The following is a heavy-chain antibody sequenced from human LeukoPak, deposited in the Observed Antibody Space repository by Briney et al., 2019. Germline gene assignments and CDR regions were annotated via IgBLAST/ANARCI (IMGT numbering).Heavy chain of an antibody. CDR3: ARDHTMTYYYDSSGYPHFDY. CDR2: IYYSVST. Sequence: SESLSLTCTVSGGSISSYYWSSIRQPPGKRLEWIGYIYYSVSTNYNPSLKSRVTISVDTSKNQFSLKLSSVTAADTAVYYCARDHTMTYYYDSSGYPHFDYWGQGTLVTVSS. V-gene: IGHV4-59*12. J-gene: IGHJ4*02. D-gene: IGHD3-22*01. CDR1: GGSISSYY.